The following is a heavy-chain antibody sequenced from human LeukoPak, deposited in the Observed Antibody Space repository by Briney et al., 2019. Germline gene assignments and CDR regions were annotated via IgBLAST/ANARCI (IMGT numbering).Heavy chain of an antibody. CDR1: GGSISSYY. CDR2: IHYSGST. CDR3: ARGKTYYDFWSGYYTPFLDY. J-gene: IGHJ4*02. Sequence: SETLSLTCTVSGGSISSYYWSWIRQPPGKGLEWIGYIHYSGSTNYNPSLKSRVTISVDTSKNQFSLKLSSVTAADTAVYYCARGKTYYDFWSGYYTPFLDYWGQGTLVTVSS. V-gene: IGHV4-59*01. D-gene: IGHD3-3*01.